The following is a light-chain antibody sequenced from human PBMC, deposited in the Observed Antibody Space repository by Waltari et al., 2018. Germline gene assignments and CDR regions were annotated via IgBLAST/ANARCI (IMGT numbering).Light chain of an antibody. Sequence: DIQMTQSPSSLSASVGDGVPIPCRASQTISTFINWYQHQPGKAPTLLTYGATILQSGVPSRFSGSGFGTDFTLTITNVQPEDFATYYCQQTYRTPPYTFGQGTKLEIK. CDR3: QQTYRTPPYT. CDR2: GAT. CDR1: QTISTF. V-gene: IGKV1-39*01. J-gene: IGKJ2*01.